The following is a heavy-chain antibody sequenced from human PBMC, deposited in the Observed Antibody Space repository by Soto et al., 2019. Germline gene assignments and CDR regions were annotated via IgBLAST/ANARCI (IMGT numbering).Heavy chain of an antibody. CDR1: GFTVSISW. Sequence: PGGSLRLCCAASGFTVSISWMSWVRQAPGKGLEWVANIKQDGSEKYYVDSVKGRFTISRDNAENSLFLQMSSLRAEDTAVYYCARATVELATNGWGQPTLVTVSS. CDR2: IKQDGSEK. CDR3: ARATVELATNG. V-gene: IGHV3-7*01. J-gene: IGHJ4*02. D-gene: IGHD5-12*01.